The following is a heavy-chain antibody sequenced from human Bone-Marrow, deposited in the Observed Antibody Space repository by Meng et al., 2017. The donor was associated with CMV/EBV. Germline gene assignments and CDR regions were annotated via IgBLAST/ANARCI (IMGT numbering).Heavy chain of an antibody. CDR2: IYSGGSAT. J-gene: IGHJ6*02. Sequence: GASLKISCAPSGFTFSSYAMSLVRQAPGRGLEWVSVIYSGGSATYYAESVKSRFTISRDNSKNTLYLQMNSLRAEDTAVYYCAKRSPAAIGDVWGQGTTVTVSS. V-gene: IGHV3-23*03. CDR1: GFTFSSYA. CDR3: AKRSPAAIGDV. D-gene: IGHD2-2*01.